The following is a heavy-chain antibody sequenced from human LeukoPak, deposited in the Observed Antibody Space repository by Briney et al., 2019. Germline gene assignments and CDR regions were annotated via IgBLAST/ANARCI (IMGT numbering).Heavy chain of an antibody. CDR1: GGSISSYY. CDR2: IYYSGST. V-gene: IGHV4-59*08. Sequence: PSETLSLTCTVSGGSISSYYWSWIRQPPGKGLEWIGYIYYSGSTNYNPSLKSRVTISVDTSKNQFSLKLSSVTAADTAVYYCARGAYDTSAYNWFDPWGQGTLVTVSS. CDR3: ARGAYDTSAYNWFDP. J-gene: IGHJ5*02. D-gene: IGHD3-9*01.